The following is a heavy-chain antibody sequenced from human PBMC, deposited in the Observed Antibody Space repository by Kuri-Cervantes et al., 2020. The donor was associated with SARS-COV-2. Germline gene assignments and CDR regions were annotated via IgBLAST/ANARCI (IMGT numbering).Heavy chain of an antibody. CDR2: ISTSSSTI. J-gene: IGHJ4*02. Sequence: LSLTCAASGFTFSSYSMNWVRQAPGKGLEWVSYISTSSSTIYYADSVKGRFTISRDNAKNSLYLQMNSLRDEDTAVYYCARVPYDILTGYYVSPIDYWGQGTLVTVSS. CDR1: GFTFSSYS. D-gene: IGHD3-9*01. CDR3: ARVPYDILTGYYVSPIDY. V-gene: IGHV3-48*02.